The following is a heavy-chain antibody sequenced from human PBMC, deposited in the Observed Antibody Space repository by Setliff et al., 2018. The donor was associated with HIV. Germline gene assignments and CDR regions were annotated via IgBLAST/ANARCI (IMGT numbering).Heavy chain of an antibody. CDR1: GDTFSNYA. Sequence: ASVKVSCKASGDTFSNYAMNWVRQAPGQGLEWMGWINPNSGGTNYAQKFQGRVTMTRDTSISTAYMELSRLRSDDTAVYYCARNPDTSGYLYYYYYMDVWGKGTTVTVSS. CDR3: ARNPDTSGYLYYYYYMDV. V-gene: IGHV1-2*02. D-gene: IGHD3-22*01. CDR2: INPNSGGT. J-gene: IGHJ6*03.